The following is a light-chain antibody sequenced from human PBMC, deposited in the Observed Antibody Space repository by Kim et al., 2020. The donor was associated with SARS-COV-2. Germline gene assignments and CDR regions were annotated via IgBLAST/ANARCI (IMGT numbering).Light chain of an antibody. Sequence: EVVLTQSPGTLSLSPGERATLSCRTSQSIISNLVAWYQQKPGQAPRLLIHAASTRATGTPDRFSGSGSETDFTLTISGLEPDDFAVYFCQQYDSSPQTFGQGTMVDIK. CDR3: QQYDSSPQT. CDR2: AAS. J-gene: IGKJ1*01. V-gene: IGKV3-20*01. CDR1: QSIISNL.